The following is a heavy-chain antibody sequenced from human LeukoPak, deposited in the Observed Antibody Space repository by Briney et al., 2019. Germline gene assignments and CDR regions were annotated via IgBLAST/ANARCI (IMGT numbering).Heavy chain of an antibody. Sequence: KSSETLSLTCTVSGGSISSGDYYWSWIRQPPGKGLEWIGYIYYSGSTYYNPSLNSRVTISVDTSKNQFSLMLSSVTAADTAAYYCARSGNDYDYVWGSYRYGIFDYWGQGTLVTVSS. J-gene: IGHJ4*02. CDR2: IYYSGST. CDR3: ARSGNDYDYVWGSYRYGIFDY. D-gene: IGHD3-16*02. V-gene: IGHV4-30-4*01. CDR1: GGSISSGDYY.